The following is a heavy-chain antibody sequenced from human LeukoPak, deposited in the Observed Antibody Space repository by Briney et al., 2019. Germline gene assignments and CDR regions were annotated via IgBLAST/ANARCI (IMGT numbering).Heavy chain of an antibody. CDR3: ARGSYSSGWDFDY. CDR2: MNPNSGNT. V-gene: IGHV1-8*01. Sequence: ASVKVSCKASGYTFTSYDINLVRQATGQGLEWMGWMNPNSGNTGYAQKFQGRVTMTRNTSISTAYMELSSLRSEDTAVYYCARGSYSSGWDFDYWGQGTLVTVSS. CDR1: GYTFTSYD. J-gene: IGHJ4*02. D-gene: IGHD6-19*01.